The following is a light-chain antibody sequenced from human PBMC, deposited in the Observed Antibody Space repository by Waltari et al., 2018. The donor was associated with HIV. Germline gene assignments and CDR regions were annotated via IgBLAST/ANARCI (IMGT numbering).Light chain of an antibody. J-gene: IGLJ3*02. CDR2: RNS. V-gene: IGLV1-47*01. CDR1: SSNIGTTY. CDR3: SAWDDSLSGRV. Sequence: QSVLTQPPSASGTHGQRVTISCSGSSSNIGTTYIYCYQQLPGTSPNLLIYRNSQRPSGVPDRFSGSKSGTSASLAISDLRSEDEADYYCSAWDDSLSGRVFGGGTKLTVL.